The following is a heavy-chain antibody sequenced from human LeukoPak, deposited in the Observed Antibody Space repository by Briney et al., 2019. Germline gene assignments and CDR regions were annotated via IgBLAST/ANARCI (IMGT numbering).Heavy chain of an antibody. CDR2: IYYSGST. J-gene: IGHJ4*02. CDR1: GGSISSYY. D-gene: IGHD3-16*01. CDR3: ARPGDDVWGGPYYFDY. V-gene: IGHV4-59*01. Sequence: SETLSLTCTVSGGSISSYYWSWIRQPPGKGLEWIGYIYYSGSTNYNPSLKSRVTISVDTSKNQFSLKLSSVTAADTAVYYCARPGDDVWGGPYYFDYWGQGTLVTVSS.